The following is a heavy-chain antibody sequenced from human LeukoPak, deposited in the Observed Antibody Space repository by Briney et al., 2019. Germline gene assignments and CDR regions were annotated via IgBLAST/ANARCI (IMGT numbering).Heavy chain of an antibody. V-gene: IGHV3-30*03. Sequence: QPGRSLRLSCAASGFAFRSYGIHWIRQAPGKGLEWVALISYDGSDKFYADSVKGRFTIYRDNSKNTLYLQMNSLRPEDTAVYYCARDFATGYCPDYWGQGTLVTVSS. CDR2: ISYDGSDK. D-gene: IGHD2-15*01. CDR1: GFAFRSYG. J-gene: IGHJ4*02. CDR3: ARDFATGYCPDY.